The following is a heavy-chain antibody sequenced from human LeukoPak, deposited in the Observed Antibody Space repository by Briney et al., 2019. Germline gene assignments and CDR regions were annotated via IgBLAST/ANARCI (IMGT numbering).Heavy chain of an antibody. J-gene: IGHJ5*02. V-gene: IGHV4-59*08. CDR2: IYYSGST. D-gene: IGHD3-10*01. CDR3: ARLSPTNYGSGSYRWFDP. Sequence: SSETLSLTCTVSGGSISSYYWSWIRQPPGKGLEWIGYIYYSGSTNYNPSLKSRVTISVDTSKNQFSLKLSSVTAADTAVYYCARLSPTNYGSGSYRWFDPWGQGRLVTVSS. CDR1: GGSISSYY.